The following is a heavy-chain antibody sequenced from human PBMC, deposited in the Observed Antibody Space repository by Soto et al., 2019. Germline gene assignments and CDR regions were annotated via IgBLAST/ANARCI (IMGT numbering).Heavy chain of an antibody. J-gene: IGHJ4*02. D-gene: IGHD2-21*01. CDR3: ASLIEGGPWGYYFDY. CDR1: GYSISSGYY. Sequence: SETLSLTCTVSGYSISSGYYWGWIRQPPGKGLEWIGSIYHSGSTYYNPSLKSRVTISVDTSKNQFSLKLSSVTAADTAVYYCASLIEGGPWGYYFDYWGQGTLVTVSS. CDR2: IYHSGST. V-gene: IGHV4-38-2*02.